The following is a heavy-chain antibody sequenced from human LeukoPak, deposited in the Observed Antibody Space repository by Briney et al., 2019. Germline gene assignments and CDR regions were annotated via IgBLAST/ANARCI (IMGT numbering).Heavy chain of an antibody. J-gene: IGHJ1*01. Sequence: PGGSLRLSCIGSGFTFSNFWMNWVRQAPGKGLEWVAIIKQDGSEEYYVDSVKGRFIISRDNAKNSLFLQMNSLRVEDSAVYFCAGSSGFIPYHWGQGTLVTVSS. CDR2: IKQDGSEE. D-gene: IGHD3-10*01. CDR1: GFTFSNFW. V-gene: IGHV3-7*01. CDR3: AGSSGFIPYH.